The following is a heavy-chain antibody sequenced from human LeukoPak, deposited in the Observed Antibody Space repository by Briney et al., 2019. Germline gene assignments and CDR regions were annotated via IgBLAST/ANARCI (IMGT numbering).Heavy chain of an antibody. J-gene: IGHJ4*02. V-gene: IGHV3-48*02. Sequence: GGSLRLSCAASGFTFSSYAMSWVRQAPGKGLEWVSYITSSSTVIYYADSVKGRFTISRDNAKNSLYLQMNGLRDEDTAVYYCVRDSQDGYLFDYWGQGTLVTVSS. CDR1: GFTFSSYA. CDR3: VRDSQDGYLFDY. D-gene: IGHD5-24*01. CDR2: ITSSSTVI.